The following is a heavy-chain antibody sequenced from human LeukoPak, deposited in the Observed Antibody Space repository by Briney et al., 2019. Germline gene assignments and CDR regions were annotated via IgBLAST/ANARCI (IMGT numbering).Heavy chain of an antibody. Sequence: PGGSLRLSCTVSGFTVSSNSMSWVRQAPGKGLEWVSFIYSDNTHYSDSVKGRFTISRDNSKNTLYLQMNSLRPEDTAVYYCARDRHVYYDILTGYASYFEYWGQGALVTVSS. CDR3: ARDRHVYYDILTGYASYFEY. CDR2: IYSDNT. J-gene: IGHJ4*02. V-gene: IGHV3-66*03. D-gene: IGHD3-9*01. CDR1: GFTVSSNS.